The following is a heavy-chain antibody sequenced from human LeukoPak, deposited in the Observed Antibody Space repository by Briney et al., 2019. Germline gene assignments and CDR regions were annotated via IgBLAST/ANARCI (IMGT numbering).Heavy chain of an antibody. V-gene: IGHV6-1*01. CDR2: TYYRSKWYN. CDR1: GDSVSSNSAA. Sequence: SQTLSLTCAISGDSVSSNSAAWNWIRQSPSRGLEWLGRTYYRSKWYNDYAVSVKSRITINPDTSKNQFSLQLNSVTPEDTAVYYCVRGPLDYDILTGYYPSISFDYWGQGTLVTVSS. D-gene: IGHD3-9*01. J-gene: IGHJ4*02. CDR3: VRGPLDYDILTGYYPSISFDY.